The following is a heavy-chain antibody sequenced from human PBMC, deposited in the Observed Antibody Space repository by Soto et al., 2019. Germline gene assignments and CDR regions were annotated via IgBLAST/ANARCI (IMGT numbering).Heavy chain of an antibody. J-gene: IGHJ4*02. V-gene: IGHV1-69*01. CDR2: IIPSFRTA. CDR3: AGSGSYSGWYCDS. D-gene: IGHD3-10*01. Sequence: QVQLVQSGAEVKKPGSSVKVSCEASRGTFSSYAITWVRQAPGQGLEWMGGIIPSFRTANYAQKFQGRVTITADESTSTAYMELNSLRSEDTAVYYCAGSGSYSGWYCDSWGQGTLVTVSS. CDR1: RGTFSSYA.